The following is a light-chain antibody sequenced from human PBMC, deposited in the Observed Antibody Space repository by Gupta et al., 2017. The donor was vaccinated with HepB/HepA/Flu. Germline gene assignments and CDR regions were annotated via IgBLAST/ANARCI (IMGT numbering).Light chain of an antibody. CDR3: QQEINSPLT. Sequence: EIVLTRSQGTLSLSPGERATLSCRASQSVRGTYSAWQQQNPGQAPRLLMYGISSTATGLPDRISGSASATYFTLTISILAPEDFAMYYCQQEINSPLTFGQGTRLEIK. J-gene: IGKJ5*01. V-gene: IGKV3-20*01. CDR1: QSVRGTY. CDR2: GIS.